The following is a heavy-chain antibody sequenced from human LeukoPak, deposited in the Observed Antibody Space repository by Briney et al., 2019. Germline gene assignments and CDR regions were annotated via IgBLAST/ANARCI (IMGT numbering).Heavy chain of an antibody. Sequence: GGSLRLSCAASGFTFSSYAMSWVRQAPGKGLEWVSAISGSGGSTYYADSVKGRFTISRDNSKSTRCMQMNSLRAEDTAVYYCAKKYYYDSSGYLSCFDYWGQGTLVTVSS. D-gene: IGHD3-22*01. J-gene: IGHJ4*02. CDR1: GFTFSSYA. CDR3: AKKYYYDSSGYLSCFDY. V-gene: IGHV3-23*01. CDR2: ISGSGGST.